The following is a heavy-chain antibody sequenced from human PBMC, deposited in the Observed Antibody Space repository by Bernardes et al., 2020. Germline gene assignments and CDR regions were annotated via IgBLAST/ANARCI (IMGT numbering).Heavy chain of an antibody. CDR3: AHQASHTYYYGSGSYRPPDY. D-gene: IGHD3-10*01. CDR1: GFSLSTSGVG. Sequence: SGPTLMKPTQTLTLTCTFSGFSLSTSGVGVGWIRQPPGKALEWLALIYWDDDKRYSPSLKSRLTITKDTSKNQVVLTMTNMDPVDTATYYCAHQASHTYYYGSGSYRPPDYWGQGTLVTVSS. J-gene: IGHJ4*02. CDR2: IYWDDDK. V-gene: IGHV2-5*02.